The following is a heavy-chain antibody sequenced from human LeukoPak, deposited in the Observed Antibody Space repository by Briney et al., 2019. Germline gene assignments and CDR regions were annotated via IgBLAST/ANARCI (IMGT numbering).Heavy chain of an antibody. J-gene: IGHJ3*01. D-gene: IGHD6-19*01. CDR3: ARMYSSGWPLECLDV. V-gene: IGHV1-18*01. Sequence: ASVKVSCKASVYTFTKYAISWVRQAPGQGLEWMGWISAYNGNTNYAQKLQGRVTMTTDTSTTTAYMELRSLRSDDTAVYYCARMYSSGWPLECLDVWGQGTMVIVSS. CDR2: ISAYNGNT. CDR1: VYTFTKYA.